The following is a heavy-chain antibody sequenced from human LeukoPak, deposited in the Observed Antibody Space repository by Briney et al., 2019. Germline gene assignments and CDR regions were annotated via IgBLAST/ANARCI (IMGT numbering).Heavy chain of an antibody. CDR2: ISGSGRST. Sequence: SGGSLRLSCTASGFIFNDYAMNWVRQAPGKVLEWVSSISGSGRSTYYADSVNGRFTISRDPSKRTLYLEMNSLRAEETAVYYCAKGLAITVIVVAAAFDSWGQGTLVTVSP. CDR1: GFIFNDYA. D-gene: IGHD3-22*01. J-gene: IGHJ4*02. CDR3: AKGLAITVIVVAAAFDS. V-gene: IGHV3-23*01.